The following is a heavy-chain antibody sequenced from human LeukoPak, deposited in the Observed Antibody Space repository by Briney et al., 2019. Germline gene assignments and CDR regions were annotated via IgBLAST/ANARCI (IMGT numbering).Heavy chain of an antibody. D-gene: IGHD2-8*01. CDR2: INWNGGST. Sequence: GGSLRLSCAASGFTFDDYGMSWVRQAPGKGLEWVSGINWNGGSTGYADSVKGRFTISRDNAKNSLYLQMNSLRAEDTAVYYCAKDPDCTSGVCYTFFDYWGQGTLVTVSS. CDR1: GFTFDDYG. J-gene: IGHJ4*02. CDR3: AKDPDCTSGVCYTFFDY. V-gene: IGHV3-20*04.